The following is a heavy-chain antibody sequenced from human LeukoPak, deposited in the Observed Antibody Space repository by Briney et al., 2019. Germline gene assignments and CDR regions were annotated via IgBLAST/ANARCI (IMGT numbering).Heavy chain of an antibody. D-gene: IGHD4-23*01. V-gene: IGHV3-53*01. CDR1: GFTVSSNY. CDR3: ARDDGGNFNDAFDI. J-gene: IGHJ3*02. CDR2: IYSGGST. Sequence: GGSLRLSCAASGFTVSSNYMSWVRQAPGKGLEWVSVIYSGGSTYYADSLKGRFTISRDNAENSVYLQMNNLGAEDTAVYYCARDDGGNFNDAFDIWGPGTVVTVSS.